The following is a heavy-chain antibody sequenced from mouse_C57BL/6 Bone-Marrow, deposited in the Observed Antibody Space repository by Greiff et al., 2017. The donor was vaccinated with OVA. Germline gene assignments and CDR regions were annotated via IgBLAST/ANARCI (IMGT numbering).Heavy chain of an antibody. D-gene: IGHD2-3*01. J-gene: IGHJ4*01. V-gene: IGHV1-63*01. CDR3: AIGDGYLYYAMDY. Sequence: VKLMESGAELVRPGTSVKMSCKASGYTFTNYWIGWAKQRPGHGLEWIGDIYPGGGYTNYNEKFKGKATLTADKSSSTAYMQFSSLTSEDSAIYYCAIGDGYLYYAMDYWGQGTSVTVSS. CDR1: GYTFTNYW. CDR2: IYPGGGYT.